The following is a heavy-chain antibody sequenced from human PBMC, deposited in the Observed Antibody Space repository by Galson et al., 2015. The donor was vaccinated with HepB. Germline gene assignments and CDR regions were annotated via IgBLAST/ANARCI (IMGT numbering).Heavy chain of an antibody. D-gene: IGHD4/OR15-4a*01. CDR1: GFTFSDYY. J-gene: IGHJ4*02. V-gene: IGHV3-11*06. CDR2: ISSNTIYT. Sequence: SLRLSCAASGFTFSDYYMTWIRQAPGKGLEWLSYISSNTIYTNCADSVKGRFSISRDNVKNSAYLQMNSLRAEDTALYYCARVAHADYGDHAHFDYWGPGTLVTVSS. CDR3: ARVAHADYGDHAHFDY.